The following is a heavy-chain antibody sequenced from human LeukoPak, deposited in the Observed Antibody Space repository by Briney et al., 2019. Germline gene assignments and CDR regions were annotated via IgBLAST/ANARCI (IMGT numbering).Heavy chain of an antibody. CDR2: FDPEDGET. D-gene: IGHD3-3*01. V-gene: IGHV1-24*01. J-gene: IGHJ4*02. Sequence: ASVKVSCKVSGYTLTELSMHWVRQAPGKGLEWMGGFDPEDGETIYAQKFQGRVTMTEDTSTDTAYMELSSLRSEDTAVYYCATASIITISWKPFGYWGQGTLVTVSS. CDR1: GYTLTELS. CDR3: ATASIITISWKPFGY.